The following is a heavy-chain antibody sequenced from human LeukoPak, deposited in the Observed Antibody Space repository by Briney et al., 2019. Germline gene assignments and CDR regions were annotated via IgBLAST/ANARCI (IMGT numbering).Heavy chain of an antibody. V-gene: IGHV4-31*03. CDR3: ARSGFNYFDY. J-gene: IGHJ4*02. CDR1: GGSISRGGYY. D-gene: IGHD3-10*01. CDR2: IYYSGST. Sequence: PSETLSLTCTVSGGSISRGGYYWSWMRQHPGKGLEWTGYIYYSGSTYYNPSLKSRLTISVDTSKNQFSLKLSSVTAADTAVYYCARSGFNYFDYWGQGTLVTVS.